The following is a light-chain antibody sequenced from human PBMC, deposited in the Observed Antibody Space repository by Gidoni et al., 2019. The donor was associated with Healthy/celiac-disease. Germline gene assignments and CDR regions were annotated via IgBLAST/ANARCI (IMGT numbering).Light chain of an antibody. Sequence: DIQMTPSPSSLSASVGDRVTITCRASHSLSSYLNWYQQKPGKAPKLLIYAASSLQSGVPSRFSGSGSGTDFTLTISSLQPEDFATYYCQQSDSTPLTFGGGTKVEIK. CDR1: HSLSSY. CDR2: AAS. CDR3: QQSDSTPLT. J-gene: IGKJ4*01. V-gene: IGKV1-39*01.